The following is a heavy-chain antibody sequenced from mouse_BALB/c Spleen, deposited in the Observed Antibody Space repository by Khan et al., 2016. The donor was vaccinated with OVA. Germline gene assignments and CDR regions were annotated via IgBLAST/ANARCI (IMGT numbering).Heavy chain of an antibody. CDR3: VRSASYGDYVEAWFAY. CDR1: GYSFTGYT. J-gene: IGHJ3*01. Sequence: VQLKQSGPELVKPGASMKMSCKASGYSFTGYTMNWVKQSRVKNLEWIGLINPYNGGTAYNQKFGGKATLTVDKSSNTAYIALLSLTSEDSAVYYCVRSASYGDYVEAWFAYWGQGTLVTVSA. D-gene: IGHD2-13*01. V-gene: IGHV1-37*01. CDR2: INPYNGGT.